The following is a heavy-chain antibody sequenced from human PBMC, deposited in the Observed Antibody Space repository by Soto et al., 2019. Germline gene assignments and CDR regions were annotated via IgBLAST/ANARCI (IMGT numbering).Heavy chain of an antibody. CDR1: GGTFSSYA. V-gene: IGHV1-69*13. D-gene: IGHD3-22*01. J-gene: IGHJ4*02. CDR3: ARPQYYYDTDGGDY. CDR2: IIPIFGTP. Sequence: GASVKVSCKASGGTFSSYAISWVRQAPGQGLEWMGEIIPIFGTPNYAQKFQGGVTITADESTSTAYMELSSLRSEDTAVYYCARPQYYYDTDGGDYWGQGTLVTVSS.